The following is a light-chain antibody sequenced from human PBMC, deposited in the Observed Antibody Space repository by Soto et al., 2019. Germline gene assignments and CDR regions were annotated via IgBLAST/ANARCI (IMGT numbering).Light chain of an antibody. Sequence: QSALTQPPSASRSPGQSVTISCTGTSSDVGDYNYVSWYQQHPGKAPKLMIYEVSKRPSGVPDRFSGSKSGNTASLTVSGLQAEDEADYYCSSYAGSNIYVFGTGTKLTVL. CDR1: SSDVGDYNY. J-gene: IGLJ1*01. CDR3: SSYAGSNIYV. V-gene: IGLV2-8*02. CDR2: EVS.